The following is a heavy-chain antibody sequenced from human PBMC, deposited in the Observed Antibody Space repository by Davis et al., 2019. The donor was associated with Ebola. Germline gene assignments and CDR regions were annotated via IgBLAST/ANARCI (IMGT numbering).Heavy chain of an antibody. D-gene: IGHD5-18*01. V-gene: IGHV3-48*02. CDR3: ARSGYSYGYATTQGDY. CDR1: GFTFSSYS. Sequence: GGSLRLSCAASGFTFSSYSMNWVRQAPGKGLEWVSYISSSSSTIYYADSVKGRFTISRDNAKNSLYLQMNSLRDEDMAVYYCARSGYSYGYATTQGDYWGQGTLVTVSS. CDR2: ISSSSSTI. J-gene: IGHJ4*02.